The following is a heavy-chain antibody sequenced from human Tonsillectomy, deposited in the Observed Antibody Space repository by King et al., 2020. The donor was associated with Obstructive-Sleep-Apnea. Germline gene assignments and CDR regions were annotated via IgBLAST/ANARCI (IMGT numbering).Heavy chain of an antibody. J-gene: IGHJ4*02. D-gene: IGHD2/OR15-2a*01. V-gene: IGHV3-30*02. CDR1: GFTFSDYG. CDR3: SMLDY. Sequence: VQLVESGGGVVQPGRSLRLSCAASGFTFSDYGMHWVRQAPGKGLEWVAFIREDGRNKYHADSVKGRFTISRDNSKNMLYLEMNSLRAEDTAVYYCSMLDYWGQGTLVT. CDR2: IREDGRNK.